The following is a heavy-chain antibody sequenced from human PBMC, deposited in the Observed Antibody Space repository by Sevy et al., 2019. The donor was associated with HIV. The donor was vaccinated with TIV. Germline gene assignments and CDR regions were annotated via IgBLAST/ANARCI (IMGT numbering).Heavy chain of an antibody. D-gene: IGHD6-13*01. J-gene: IGHJ6*02. Sequence: ASVKVSCKGSGYSFTSYWIGWVRQMPGKGLEWMGIIYPGDSDTRYSPSFQGQVTISPDKSISTAYLQWSSLKASDTAMYYCARHSSGYSSSWYGGVIISYGMDVWGQGTTVTVSS. V-gene: IGHV5-51*01. CDR2: IYPGDSDT. CDR3: ARHSSGYSSSWYGGVIISYGMDV. CDR1: GYSFTSYW.